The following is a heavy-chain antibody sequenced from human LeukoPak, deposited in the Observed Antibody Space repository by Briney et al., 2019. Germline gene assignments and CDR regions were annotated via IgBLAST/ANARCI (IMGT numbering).Heavy chain of an antibody. D-gene: IGHD6-13*01. Sequence: LRLSCAASGFTFSDYYMSWSRQAPGKGLEWIGEINHSGSTNYNPSLKSRVTISVDTSKNQFSLKLSSVTAADTAVYYCARPRPQYSSSRFFDYWGQGTLVTVSS. V-gene: IGHV4-34*01. CDR2: INHSGST. J-gene: IGHJ4*02. CDR1: GFTFSDYY. CDR3: ARPRPQYSSSRFFDY.